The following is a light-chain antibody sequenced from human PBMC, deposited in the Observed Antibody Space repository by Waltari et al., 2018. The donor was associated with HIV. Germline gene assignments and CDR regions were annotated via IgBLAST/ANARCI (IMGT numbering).Light chain of an antibody. V-gene: IGLV2-8*01. Sequence: QSVLTQPPSASGSPGQSVTISCTGTTSDVGGYRYVSWYQHHPGKAPKRIIYDVNKRPSGVPDRFSGSKSGNTASLTVSGLQADDEADYYCKSYAGSNNPYVFGTGTKVTV. CDR3: KSYAGSNNPYV. J-gene: IGLJ1*01. CDR1: TSDVGGYRY. CDR2: DVN.